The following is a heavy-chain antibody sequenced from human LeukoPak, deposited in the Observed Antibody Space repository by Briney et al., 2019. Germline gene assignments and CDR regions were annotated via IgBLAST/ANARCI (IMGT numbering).Heavy chain of an antibody. Sequence: SETLSLTCTVSGGSISSYYWSWIRQPPGKGLEWIGYIYYSGSTNYNPSLKSRVTISVDTSKNQFSLKLSSVTAADTAVYYCARAPPGYGLDYWGQGTLVTVSS. D-gene: IGHD5-18*01. V-gene: IGHV4-59*01. CDR2: IYYSGST. CDR3: ARAPPGYGLDY. J-gene: IGHJ4*02. CDR1: GGSISSYY.